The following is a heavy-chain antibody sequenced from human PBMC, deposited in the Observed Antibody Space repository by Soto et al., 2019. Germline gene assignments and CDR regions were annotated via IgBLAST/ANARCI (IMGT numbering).Heavy chain of an antibody. CDR1: GGSISSGGYS. CDR3: ARVIAATDTISVWFDP. Sequence: SETLSLTCAVSGGSISSGGYSWSWIRQPPGKGLEWIGYIYHSGSTYYKPSLKSRVTISVDRSKNQFSLKLNSATAADTAVYYCARVIAATDTISVWFDPWGQGTLVTVSS. J-gene: IGHJ5*02. CDR2: IYHSGST. V-gene: IGHV4-30-2*01. D-gene: IGHD6-13*01.